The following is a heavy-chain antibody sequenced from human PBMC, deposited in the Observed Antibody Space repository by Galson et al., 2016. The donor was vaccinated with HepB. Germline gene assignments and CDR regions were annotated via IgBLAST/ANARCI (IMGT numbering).Heavy chain of an antibody. CDR2: ISYDGNDK. Sequence: SLRLSCAASGFSFSNHAMNWVRQVPGKGLEWLGVISYDGNDKYYADSVKGRITISRDNSRNSLYLEMNSLEDEDTAMYYCARRAEGWDAWTGYSDYWGQGTLVTVSS. D-gene: IGHD3/OR15-3a*01. J-gene: IGHJ4*02. V-gene: IGHV3-30*04. CDR3: ARRAEGWDAWTGYSDY. CDR1: GFSFSNHA.